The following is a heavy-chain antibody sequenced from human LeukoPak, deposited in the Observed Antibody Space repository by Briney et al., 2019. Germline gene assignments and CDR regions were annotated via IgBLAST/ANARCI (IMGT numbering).Heavy chain of an antibody. Sequence: GGSLRLSCAASGFTFSSSAMSWVRQAPGKGLEWVSQISASETSIKYADSVRGRFTISRDNVKNSVYLQTNSLRAEDTAIYYCVRDNLENQWLERSYWGQGTLVTVSS. D-gene: IGHD6-19*01. CDR1: GFTFSSSA. J-gene: IGHJ4*02. CDR3: VRDNLENQWLERSY. V-gene: IGHV3-48*01. CDR2: ISASETSI.